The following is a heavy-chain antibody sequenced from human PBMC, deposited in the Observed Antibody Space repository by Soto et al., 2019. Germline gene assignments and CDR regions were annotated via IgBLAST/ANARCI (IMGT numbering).Heavy chain of an antibody. CDR3: ARDPPRTFIAPADPFDY. V-gene: IGHV3-48*02. Sequence: EVQLVESGGGLVQPGGSLRLSCAASEFIFSSYSMNWVRQAPEKGMEWVSYISSSSSTIYYADSVKGRFTISRDKAKNSLYLQMNSLRDADTAVYYSARDPPRTFIAPADPFDYWGQGTLVTVSS. CDR1: EFIFSSYS. D-gene: IGHD6-13*01. J-gene: IGHJ4*02. CDR2: ISSSSSTI.